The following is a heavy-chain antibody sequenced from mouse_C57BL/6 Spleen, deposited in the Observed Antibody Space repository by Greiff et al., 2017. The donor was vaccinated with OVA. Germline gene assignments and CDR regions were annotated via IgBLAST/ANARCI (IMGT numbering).Heavy chain of an antibody. CDR2: ISSGSSTI. Sequence: EVKLVESGGGLVKPGGSLKLSCAASGFTFSDYGMHWVRQAPEKGLEWVAYISSGSSTIYYADTVKGRFTISRDNAKNTLFLQMTSLRSEDTAMYYCARPGDYGGYWYFDVWGTGTTVTVSS. CDR1: GFTFSDYG. CDR3: ARPGDYGGYWYFDV. D-gene: IGHD2-4*01. J-gene: IGHJ1*03. V-gene: IGHV5-17*01.